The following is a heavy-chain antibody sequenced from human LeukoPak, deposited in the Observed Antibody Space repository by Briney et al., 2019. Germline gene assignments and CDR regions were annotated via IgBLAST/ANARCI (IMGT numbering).Heavy chain of an antibody. CDR1: GYTFTSYG. D-gene: IGHD6-13*01. CDR2: ISAYNGNT. Sequence: ASVKVSCKASGYTFTSYGISWVRQAPGQGLEWMGWISAYNGNTNYAQKLQGRVTMTTDTSTSTAYMELRSLRSDDTAVYYCARDSPSPSSSWYETQFDPWGQGTLVTVSS. J-gene: IGHJ5*02. V-gene: IGHV1-18*01. CDR3: ARDSPSPSSSWYETQFDP.